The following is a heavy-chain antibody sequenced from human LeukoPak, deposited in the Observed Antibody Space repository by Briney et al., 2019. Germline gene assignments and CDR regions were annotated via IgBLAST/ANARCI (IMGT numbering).Heavy chain of an antibody. CDR2: IYYSGST. CDR1: GGSISSGGYY. D-gene: IGHD5-12*01. J-gene: IGHJ3*02. Sequence: SQTLSLTCTVSGGSISSGGYYWSWIRQHPGKGLERIGYIYYSGSTYYNPSLKSRVTILVDTSKNQFSLKLSSVTAEDTAVYYCAKDAGNIVATIRRGAFDIWGQGTMVTVSS. CDR3: AKDAGNIVATIRRGAFDI. V-gene: IGHV4-31*03.